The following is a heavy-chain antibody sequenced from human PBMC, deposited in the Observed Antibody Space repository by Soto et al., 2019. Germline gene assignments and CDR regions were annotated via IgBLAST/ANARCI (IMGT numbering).Heavy chain of an antibody. J-gene: IGHJ6*02. D-gene: IGHD3-10*01. CDR2: IDPSDSYT. CDR3: ARDRGSYYYYGMDV. CDR1: GYSFTIYW. V-gene: IGHV5-10-1*01. Sequence: GESLKISCKGSGYSFTIYWISWVRQMPGKGLEWMGRIDPSDSYTNYSPSFQGHVTISADKSISTAYLQWSSLKASDTAMYYCARDRGSYYYYGMDVWGQGTTVTVSS.